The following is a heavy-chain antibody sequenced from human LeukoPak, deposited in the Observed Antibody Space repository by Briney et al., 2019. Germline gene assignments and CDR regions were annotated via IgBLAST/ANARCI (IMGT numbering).Heavy chain of an antibody. CDR2: IYYSGST. CDR3: ARPKSHGGAMVDAFDI. CDR1: GGSISSYY. D-gene: IGHD5-18*01. Sequence: SETLSLTCTVSGGSISSYYWSWIRQPPGKGLEWIGYIYYSGSTNYNPSLKSRVTISVDTSKNQFSLKLSSVTAADTAVYYCARPKSHGGAMVDAFDIWGQGTMVTVSS. J-gene: IGHJ3*02. V-gene: IGHV4-59*08.